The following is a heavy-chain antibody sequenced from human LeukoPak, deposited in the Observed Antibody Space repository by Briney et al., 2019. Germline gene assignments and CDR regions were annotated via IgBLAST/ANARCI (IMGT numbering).Heavy chain of an antibody. Sequence: PGGSLRLSCAASGFTFSSYAMSWVRQAPGKGLEWVSSISSSSSYIYYADSVKGRFIISRDNAKNSLYLQMNSLRAEDTAVYYCARVKGGGNPLDAFDIWGQGTMVIVST. CDR2: ISSSSSYI. CDR1: GFTFSSYA. V-gene: IGHV3-21*01. CDR3: ARVKGGGNPLDAFDI. D-gene: IGHD4-23*01. J-gene: IGHJ3*02.